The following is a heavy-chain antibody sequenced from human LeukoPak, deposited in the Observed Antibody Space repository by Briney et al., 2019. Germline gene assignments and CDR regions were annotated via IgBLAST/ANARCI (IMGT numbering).Heavy chain of an antibody. CDR3: AKGYSGYYSYFDY. D-gene: IGHD3-22*01. J-gene: IGHJ4*02. V-gene: IGHV3-30*02. CDR1: GFSFSTYG. CDR2: IRYDGSNE. Sequence: GGSLRLSCAASGFSFSTYGLHWVRHTPGKGLEWVAFIRYDGSNEYYADSVKGRFTISRDNSKNTLYLQMNSLRAEDTAVYYCAKGYSGYYSYFDYWGQGTLVTVSS.